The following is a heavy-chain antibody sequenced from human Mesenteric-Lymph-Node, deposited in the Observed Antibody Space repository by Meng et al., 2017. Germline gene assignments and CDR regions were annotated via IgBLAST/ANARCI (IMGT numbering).Heavy chain of an antibody. Sequence: VAREEPGPGLVKPSGTLSLTCTVSGDSISIDIWWSWVRQPPGKGLEWIGYIHYSGTTYYNPSLKSRIAISLDTSKNQFSLNLNSVTAADAAVYYCARDSPGGYGYFDSWGQGTLVTVSS. D-gene: IGHD5-12*01. CDR2: IHYSGTT. V-gene: IGHV4-30-4*01. J-gene: IGHJ4*02. CDR3: ARDSPGGYGYFDS. CDR1: GDSISIDIW.